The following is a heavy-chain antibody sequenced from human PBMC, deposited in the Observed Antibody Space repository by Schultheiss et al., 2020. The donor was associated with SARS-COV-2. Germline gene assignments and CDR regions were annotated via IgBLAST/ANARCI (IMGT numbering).Heavy chain of an antibody. CDR2: IYTSGST. D-gene: IGHD3-10*01. V-gene: IGHV4-61*02. J-gene: IGHJ5*02. CDR1: GYSISSGYY. CDR3: ARGYGSGSYTVFDP. Sequence: SETLSLTCTVSGYSISSGYYWGWIRQPAGKGLEWIGRIYTSGSTNYNPSLKSRVTISVDTSKNQFSLKLSSVTAADTAVYYCARGYGSGSYTVFDPWGQGTLVTVSS.